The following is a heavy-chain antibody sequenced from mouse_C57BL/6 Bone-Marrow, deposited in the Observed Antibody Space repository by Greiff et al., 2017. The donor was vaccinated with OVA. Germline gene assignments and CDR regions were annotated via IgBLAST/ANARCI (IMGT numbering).Heavy chain of an antibody. J-gene: IGHJ4*01. Sequence: QVQLKESGAELVRPGTSVKVSCKASGYAFTNYLIEWVKQRPGQGLEWIGVINPGSGGTNYNEKFKGKATLTADKSSSTAYMQLSSLTSEDSAVYFCARTLYYYGSSSLYAMDYWGQGTSVTVSS. CDR1: GYAFTNYL. V-gene: IGHV1-54*01. CDR2: INPGSGGT. CDR3: ARTLYYYGSSSLYAMDY. D-gene: IGHD1-1*01.